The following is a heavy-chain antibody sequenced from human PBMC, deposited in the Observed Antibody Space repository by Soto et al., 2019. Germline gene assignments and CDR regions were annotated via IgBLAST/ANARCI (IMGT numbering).Heavy chain of an antibody. CDR3: ARPGIAAAGGAFDI. J-gene: IGHJ3*02. CDR1: GFTFSSYS. Sequence: EVQLVESGGGLVQPGGSLRLSCAASGFTFSSYSMNWVRQAPGKGLEWVSYISSGSRTIYYAVSVKRRFTISRDNAKNSLYLQMSSLRAEDTAVYYCARPGIAAAGGAFDIWGQGTMVTVSS. CDR2: ISSGSRTI. V-gene: IGHV3-48*01. D-gene: IGHD6-13*01.